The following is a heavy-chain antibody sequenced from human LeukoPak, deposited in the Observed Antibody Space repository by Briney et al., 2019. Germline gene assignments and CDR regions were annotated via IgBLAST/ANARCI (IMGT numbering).Heavy chain of an antibody. Sequence: AASVKVSCKASGYTFTSYGISWVRQAPGQGLEWMGWINPNGGGTNYAQKFQGRVTMTRDTSISTAYMELSRLRSDDTAVYYCARARRYCSSTSCSMGHWFDPWGQGTLVTVSS. V-gene: IGHV1-2*02. CDR1: GYTFTSYG. CDR2: INPNGGGT. CDR3: ARARRYCSSTSCSMGHWFDP. D-gene: IGHD2-2*01. J-gene: IGHJ5*02.